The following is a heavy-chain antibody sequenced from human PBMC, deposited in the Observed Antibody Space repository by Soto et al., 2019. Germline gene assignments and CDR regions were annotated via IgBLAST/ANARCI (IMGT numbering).Heavy chain of an antibody. D-gene: IGHD3-22*01. V-gene: IGHV3-23*01. CDR2: ISGTGGST. J-gene: IGHJ4*02. CDR3: ARTSGYSYDLADY. Sequence: GGSLRLSCAASGFTFSNYAVSWVRQAPGKGLEWVSTISGTGGSTYYADSVRGRFTISRDSSKNNLYLQMHSLGAEDTAVFYCARTSGYSYDLADYWGQGTLVTVSS. CDR1: GFTFSNYA.